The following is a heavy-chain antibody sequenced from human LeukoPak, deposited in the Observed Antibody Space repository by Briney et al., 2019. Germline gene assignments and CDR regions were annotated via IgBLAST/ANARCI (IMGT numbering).Heavy chain of an antibody. CDR2: ISSSSSYI. V-gene: IGHV3-21*01. D-gene: IGHD3-22*01. Sequence: GGSLRPSCAASGFTFSSYSMNWVRQAPGKGLEWVSSISSSSSYIYYADSVKGRFTISRDNAKNTLYLQMNSLRVEDTAVYYCARDPYDSSGYPMGYWGQGTLVTVSS. CDR3: ARDPYDSSGYPMGY. CDR1: GFTFSSYS. J-gene: IGHJ4*02.